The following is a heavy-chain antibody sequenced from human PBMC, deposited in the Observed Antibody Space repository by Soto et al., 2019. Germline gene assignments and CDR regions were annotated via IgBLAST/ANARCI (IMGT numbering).Heavy chain of an antibody. Sequence: PSETLSLTCTVSGGSISSGVYYWSWIGHHPGKGLEWIGYIYYSGSTYYNPSLKSRVTISVDTSKNQFSLKLSSVTAADTAVYYCAREPLYSKDASRIRGAEDVWGQGTTVTVSS. J-gene: IGHJ6*02. CDR3: AREPLYSKDASRIRGAEDV. CDR1: GGSISSGVYY. CDR2: IYYSGST. V-gene: IGHV4-31*03. D-gene: IGHD4-4*01.